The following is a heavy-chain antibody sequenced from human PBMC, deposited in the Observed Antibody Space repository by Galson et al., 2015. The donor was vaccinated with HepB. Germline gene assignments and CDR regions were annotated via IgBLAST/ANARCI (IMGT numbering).Heavy chain of an antibody. V-gene: IGHV1-2*04. Sequence: SVKVSCKASGYTFTGYYMHWVRQAPGQGPEWMGWINPNSGGTNYAQKFQGWVTMTRDTSISTAYMELSRLRSDDTAVYYCARDRGSYGGGAFDIWGQGTMVTVSS. CDR3: ARDRGSYGGGAFDI. J-gene: IGHJ3*02. D-gene: IGHD1-26*01. CDR2: INPNSGGT. CDR1: GYTFTGYY.